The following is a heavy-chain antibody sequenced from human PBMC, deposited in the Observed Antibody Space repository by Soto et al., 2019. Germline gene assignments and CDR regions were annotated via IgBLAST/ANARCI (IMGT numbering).Heavy chain of an antibody. CDR3: ARPQPGRAVAGHPSRYYYYGMNV. Sequence: ASVKVSCQASGYTFTSYGVSWVRQAPRQGLEWMGCISAYTGNTNCAQKLQGRVTMTTDTSTSTAYMELRSLRSDDTAVYYCARPQPGRAVAGHPSRYYYYGMNVWGQGTTVTVSS. D-gene: IGHD6-19*01. CDR2: ISAYTGNT. J-gene: IGHJ6*01. V-gene: IGHV1-18*04. CDR1: GYTFTSYG.